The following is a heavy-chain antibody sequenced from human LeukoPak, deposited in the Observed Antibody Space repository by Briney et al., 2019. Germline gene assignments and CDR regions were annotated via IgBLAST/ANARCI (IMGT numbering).Heavy chain of an antibody. CDR1: GFTFSSYA. Sequence: HPGGSLRLSCAASGFTFSSYAMSWVRQAPGKGLEWVSAISGSGGSTYYADSVKGRFTISRDNSKNTLYLQMNSLRAEDTAVYYCARGPSHPEDYFDYWGQGTLVTVSS. CDR2: ISGSGGST. CDR3: ARGPSHPEDYFDY. V-gene: IGHV3-23*01. J-gene: IGHJ4*02.